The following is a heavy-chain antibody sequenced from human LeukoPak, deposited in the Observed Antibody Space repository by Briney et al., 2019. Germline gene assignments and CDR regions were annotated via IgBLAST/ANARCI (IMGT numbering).Heavy chain of an antibody. Sequence: SGGSLRLSCAASGFTFSSYSMNWVRQAPGKGLEWVSSISSSSSYIYYADSVKGRFTISRDNAKNSLYLQMNSLRDEDTAVYYCARESLWLRFLEWLGPYYGMDVWGQGTTVTVSS. J-gene: IGHJ6*02. CDR3: ARESLWLRFLEWLGPYYGMDV. V-gene: IGHV3-21*01. CDR1: GFTFSSYS. CDR2: ISSSSSYI. D-gene: IGHD3-3*01.